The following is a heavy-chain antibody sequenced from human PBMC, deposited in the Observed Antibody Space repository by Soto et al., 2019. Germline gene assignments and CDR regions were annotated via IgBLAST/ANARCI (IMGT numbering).Heavy chain of an antibody. CDR3: ARWSYLDY. CDR1: GFTFSSYA. J-gene: IGHJ4*02. V-gene: IGHV3-23*01. D-gene: IGHD3-3*01. CDR2: ISGSADST. Sequence: LRLSCAASGFTFSSYAMAWVRQAPGKGLEWVSGISGSADSTYYADSVKGRFSISRDTSQSTLYLQMNSLRADDTAMYYCARWSYLDYWGQGTRVTVSS.